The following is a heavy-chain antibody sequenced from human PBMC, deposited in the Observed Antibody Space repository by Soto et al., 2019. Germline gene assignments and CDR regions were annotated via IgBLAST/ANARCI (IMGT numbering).Heavy chain of an antibody. D-gene: IGHD6-19*01. CDR3: ASDVRQWLENYYYCGTDV. V-gene: IGHV3-74*01. CDR1: GFTFSSYL. J-gene: IGHJ6*02. Sequence: PGGSLRLSCAASGFTFSSYLMHWVRQAPGKGLVWVSRINSDGSSTSYADSVKGRFTIPRDNAKNTLYLQMNSLRAEDTAVYYWASDVRQWLENYYYCGTDVWGQGTTVKVSS. CDR2: INSDGSST.